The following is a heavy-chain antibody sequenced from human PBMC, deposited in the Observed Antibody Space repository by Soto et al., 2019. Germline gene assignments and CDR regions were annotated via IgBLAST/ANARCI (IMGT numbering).Heavy chain of an antibody. CDR1: GFTFSSYT. V-gene: IGHV3-23*01. D-gene: IGHD4-17*01. CDR3: AKDLRPDGVWDFDY. Sequence: EVQLLESGGGLVQPGGSXRLSCAASGFTFSSYTMNWVRQAPGKGLEWVSGINSGGRTYYADSVKGRFTISRDDSKNTLYLQIISLRAEDTAVYYCAKDLRPDGVWDFDYWGQGTLVTVSS. CDR2: INSGGRT. J-gene: IGHJ4*02.